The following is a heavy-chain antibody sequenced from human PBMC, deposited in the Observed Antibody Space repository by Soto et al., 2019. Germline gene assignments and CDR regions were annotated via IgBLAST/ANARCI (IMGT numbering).Heavy chain of an antibody. V-gene: IGHV1-24*01. CDR1: GYTLTELS. CDR3: ATGGARGGETDAFDI. J-gene: IGHJ3*02. D-gene: IGHD1-26*01. Sequence: GASVKVTSKVSGYTLTELSMHWVRQAPGKGLEWMGGFDPEDGETIYAQKFQGRVTMTEDTSTDTAYMELSSLRSEDTAVYYCATGGARGGETDAFDIWGQGTMVTVSS. CDR2: FDPEDGET.